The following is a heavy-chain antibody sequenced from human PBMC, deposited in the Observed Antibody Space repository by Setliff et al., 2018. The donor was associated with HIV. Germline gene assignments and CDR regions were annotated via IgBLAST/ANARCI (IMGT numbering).Heavy chain of an antibody. J-gene: IGHJ3*01. CDR2: INTDGTTT. Sequence: GGSLRLSCAASGFTISNYWMHWVRQAPGKGLVWVSRINTDGTTTTYADDVKGRITISRDNAKNTLYLQMNSLRAEDTAIYYCAKDESTDWRTFDFWGQGTMVTVSS. D-gene: IGHD3-9*01. CDR3: AKDESTDWRTFDF. CDR1: GFTISNYW. V-gene: IGHV3-74*01.